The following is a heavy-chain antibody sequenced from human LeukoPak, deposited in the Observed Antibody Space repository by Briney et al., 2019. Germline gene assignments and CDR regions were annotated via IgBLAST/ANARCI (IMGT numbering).Heavy chain of an antibody. J-gene: IGHJ4*02. Sequence: GESLKISCKASGYSFTSHWIGWVRQMPGKGLEWMGIIYPGDSDTRYRPSFQGQVTISADKSISTAYLQWSTLQAPDTAMYYCARGDNSGWYFFDYWGQGTLVTVSS. D-gene: IGHD6-19*01. CDR3: ARGDNSGWYFFDY. V-gene: IGHV5-51*01. CDR1: GYSFTSHW. CDR2: IYPGDSDT.